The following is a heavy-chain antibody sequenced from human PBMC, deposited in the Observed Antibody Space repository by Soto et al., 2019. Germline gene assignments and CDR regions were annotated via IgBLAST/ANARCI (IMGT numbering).Heavy chain of an antibody. D-gene: IGHD6-6*01. CDR2: IKQDGSEK. CDR3: ASEYSSSSPHMDV. CDR1: GFTFSSYW. J-gene: IGHJ6*03. Sequence: GGSLRLSCAASGFTFSSYWMSWVRQAPGKGLEWVANIKQDGSEKYYVDSVKGRFTISRDNAKNSLYLQMNSLRAEDTAVYYCASEYSSSSPHMDVWGKGTTVTVSS. V-gene: IGHV3-7*01.